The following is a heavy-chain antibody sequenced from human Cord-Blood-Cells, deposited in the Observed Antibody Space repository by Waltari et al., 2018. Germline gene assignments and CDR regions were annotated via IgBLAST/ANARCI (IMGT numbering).Heavy chain of an antibody. J-gene: IGHJ4*02. Sequence: QVQLVESGGAVVQPGRSLRLSCAASGFTFSSYAMHRVRQAPGKGLEWVAVISYDGSNKYYADSVKGRFTISRDNSKNTLYLQMNSLRAEDTAVYYCARFEQTFDYWGQGTLVTVSS. CDR1: GFTFSSYA. D-gene: IGHD6-13*01. CDR2: ISYDGSNK. CDR3: ARFEQTFDY. V-gene: IGHV3-30-3*01.